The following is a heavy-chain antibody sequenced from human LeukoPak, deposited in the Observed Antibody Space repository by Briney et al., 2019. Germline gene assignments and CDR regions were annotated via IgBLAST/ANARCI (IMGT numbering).Heavy chain of an antibody. Sequence: GGSLRLSCAASGFTFSTYGMHWVRQAAGKGLEWVAFIRYDESNKYYTDSAKGRFTISRDNSKNTLYLQMNSLRAEDTAVYYCAKDTRGYSYGYSPDYWGQGTLVTVSS. J-gene: IGHJ4*02. CDR1: GFTFSTYG. CDR3: AKDTRGYSYGYSPDY. V-gene: IGHV3-30*02. D-gene: IGHD5-18*01. CDR2: IRYDESNK.